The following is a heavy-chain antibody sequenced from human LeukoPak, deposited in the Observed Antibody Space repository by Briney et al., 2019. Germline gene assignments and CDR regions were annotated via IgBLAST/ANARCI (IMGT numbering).Heavy chain of an antibody. V-gene: IGHV4-39*01. D-gene: IGHD6-13*01. CDR2: IYYSGST. J-gene: IGHJ4*02. Sequence: SETLSLTCTVSGGSISSSYYWGWIRQPPGKGLEWIGSIYYSGSTYYNPSLKSRVTISVDTSKNQFSLKLSSVTAADTAVYHCARHESAATNWGQGTLVTVSS. CDR1: GGSISSSYY. CDR3: ARHESAATN.